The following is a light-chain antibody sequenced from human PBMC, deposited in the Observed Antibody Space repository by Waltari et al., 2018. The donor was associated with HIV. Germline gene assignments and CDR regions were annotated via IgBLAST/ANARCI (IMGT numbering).Light chain of an antibody. Sequence: QSALTQPDSVSGSPGQSITISGTGTSSDVGGYNYVSWYQQHPGKAPKLMIYDVSNRPSGVSNRFSGSKSGNTASLTISGLQGEDEADYYCSSYTSSSTLRVFGGGTKLTVL. J-gene: IGLJ3*02. CDR1: SSDVGGYNY. V-gene: IGLV2-14*01. CDR3: SSYTSSSTLRV. CDR2: DVS.